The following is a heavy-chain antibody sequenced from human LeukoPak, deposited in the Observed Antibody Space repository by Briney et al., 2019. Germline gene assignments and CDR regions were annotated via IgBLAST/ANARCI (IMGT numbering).Heavy chain of an antibody. CDR1: GGSISSGGYY. CDR3: ARRVVAVVEQGDWFDP. Sequence: SQTLSLTCTVSGGSISSGGYYWSWIRQHPGKGLEWIGYIYYSGSTYYNPSLKSRVTISVDTSKNQFSLKLSSVTAADTAVYYCARRVVAVVEQGDWFDPWGQGTLVTVSS. CDR2: IYYSGST. J-gene: IGHJ5*02. D-gene: IGHD2-15*01. V-gene: IGHV4-31*03.